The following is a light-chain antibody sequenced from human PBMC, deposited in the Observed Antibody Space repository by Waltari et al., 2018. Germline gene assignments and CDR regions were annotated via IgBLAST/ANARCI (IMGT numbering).Light chain of an antibody. J-gene: IGLJ2*01. Sequence: QSALAQPASVSGSPGQSITISCTGTSSDVGSYNLVSWYQQHPGKVPKLMIYEVIKRPSGVSNRFSGSKSGNTASLTISGLQAEDEADYYCCSYVCGSSLIFGGGTKLTVL. V-gene: IGLV2-23*02. CDR3: CSYVCGSSLI. CDR1: SSDVGSYNL. CDR2: EVI.